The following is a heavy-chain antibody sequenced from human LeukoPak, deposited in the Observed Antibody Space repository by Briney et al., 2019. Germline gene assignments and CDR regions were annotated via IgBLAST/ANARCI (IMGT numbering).Heavy chain of an antibody. CDR2: INPNSGGT. D-gene: IGHD5-18*01. V-gene: IGHV1-2*02. CDR1: GYTFTGYY. Sequence: ASVKVSCKASGYTFTGYYMHWVRQAPGQGLEWMGWINPNSGGTNYAQKFQGRVTMTRDTSISTAYMELSRLRSDDTAVYYCARAIRRGYSYGGTGYWGQGTLVTVSS. CDR3: ARAIRRGYSYGGTGY. J-gene: IGHJ4*02.